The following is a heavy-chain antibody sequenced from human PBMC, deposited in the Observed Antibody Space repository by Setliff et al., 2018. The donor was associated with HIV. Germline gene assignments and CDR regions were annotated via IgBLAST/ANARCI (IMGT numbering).Heavy chain of an antibody. CDR3: ARADKVGYCTNGVCYHFDY. CDR1: GYSFIGYY. CDR2: INPNTGGT. J-gene: IGHJ4*02. D-gene: IGHD2-8*01. V-gene: IGHV1-2*02. Sequence: ASVKVSCKASGYSFIGYYIHWVRQAPGQGLEWMGWINPNTGGTNYSQTFQGRVTLTRDTSISTAYMELTGLTSDDTAVYYCARADKVGYCTNGVCYHFDYWGQGTLVTVSS.